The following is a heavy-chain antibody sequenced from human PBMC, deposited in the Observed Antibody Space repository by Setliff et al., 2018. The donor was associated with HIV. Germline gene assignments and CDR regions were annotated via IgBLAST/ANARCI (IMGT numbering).Heavy chain of an antibody. CDR3: VRQGAVTGHSFDS. CDR1: DGSFSGYY. J-gene: IGHJ4*02. D-gene: IGHD6-19*01. CDR2: IDHSGST. Sequence: PSETLSLTCAVYDGSFSGYYWSWIRQPPGKGLEWIGEIDHSGSTNYNPSLKSRVTISVDTSKKQFSLRLSSVTAADTAVYYCVRQGAVTGHSFDSWGPGALVTVSS. V-gene: IGHV4-34*01.